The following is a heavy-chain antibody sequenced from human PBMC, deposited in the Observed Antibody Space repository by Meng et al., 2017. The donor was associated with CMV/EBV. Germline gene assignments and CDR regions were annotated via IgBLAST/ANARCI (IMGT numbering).Heavy chain of an antibody. CDR2: IYYSGST. Sequence: LQASGPGPVKAPHTVTSTCTVSGSSISSGDCYWSWIPQPPGKGLEGIGYIYYSGSTYYNPSLKSRVTISVDTSKNQFSLKLSSVTAADTAVYYCAREGDNPFDYWGQGTLVTVSS. CDR1: GSSISSGDCY. J-gene: IGHJ4*02. CDR3: AREGDNPFDY. V-gene: IGHV4-30-4*08. D-gene: IGHD2-21*02.